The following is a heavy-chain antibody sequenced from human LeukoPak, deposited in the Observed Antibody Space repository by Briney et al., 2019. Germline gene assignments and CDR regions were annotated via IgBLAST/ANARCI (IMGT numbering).Heavy chain of an antibody. Sequence: SETLSLTCTVSGGSISSYYWSWIRQSPGKGLEWSGYIYYSGSTNYNPSLKSRVTISVDTSKNQFSLKLSSVTAADTAVYYCARLYYDILTGYYTFDYWGQGTLVTVSS. V-gene: IGHV4-59*01. CDR3: ARLYYDILTGYYTFDY. D-gene: IGHD3-9*01. J-gene: IGHJ4*02. CDR2: IYYSGST. CDR1: GGSISSYY.